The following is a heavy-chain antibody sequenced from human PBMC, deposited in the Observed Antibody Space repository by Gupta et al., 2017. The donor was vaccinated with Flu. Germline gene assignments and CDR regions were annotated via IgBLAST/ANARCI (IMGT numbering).Heavy chain of an antibody. V-gene: IGHV3-72*01. CDR3: AKDRSGSYSWDC. Sequence: QAPGKGLEWVGRSRNKPNNYTTQYAASVKGRFTILRDDSKNSLYLQMNSLKTEDSAVYYCAKDRSGSYSWDCWGQGTLVTVSS. J-gene: IGHJ4*02. D-gene: IGHD1-26*01. CDR2: SRNKPNNYTT.